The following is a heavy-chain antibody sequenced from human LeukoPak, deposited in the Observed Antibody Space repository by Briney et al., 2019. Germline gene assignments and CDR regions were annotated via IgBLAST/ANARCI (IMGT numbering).Heavy chain of an antibody. CDR1: GFTFSSYV. Sequence: GGSQRLSCAASGFTFSSYVMHWVRQAPGKGLEWVAAISYDGSNKYYADSVKGRFTISRDNSKNTLYLQMNSLRAEDTAVYYCAKGGHYYYYYYMDVWGKGTTVTVSS. CDR3: AKGGHYYYYYYMDV. V-gene: IGHV3-30-3*01. J-gene: IGHJ6*03. CDR2: ISYDGSNK.